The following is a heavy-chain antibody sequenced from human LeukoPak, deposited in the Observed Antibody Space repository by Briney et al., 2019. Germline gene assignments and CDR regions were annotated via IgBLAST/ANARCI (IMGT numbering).Heavy chain of an antibody. CDR1: GFTFSSYE. V-gene: IGHV3-48*03. CDR3: ARGSPLASPFDY. J-gene: IGHJ4*02. Sequence: PGGSLRLSCAASGFTFSSYEMNWVRQAPGXGLEWVSYISSSGSTIYYADSVKGRFTISRDNAKNSLYLQMNSLRAEDTAVYYCARGSPLASPFDYWGQGTLVTVSS. CDR2: ISSSGSTI.